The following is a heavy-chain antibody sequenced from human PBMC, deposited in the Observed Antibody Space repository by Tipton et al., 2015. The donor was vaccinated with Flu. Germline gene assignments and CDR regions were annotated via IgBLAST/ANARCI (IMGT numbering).Heavy chain of an antibody. Sequence: TLSLTCTVSVGSISSYNWNWIRQPAGEALEWIGRVYTNGTTNYNPSLKSRVSISVDTSQNEFSLKLNSVTAADTAVYYCARDLWVYNLGSAFFDYWGQGTLVRVSS. J-gene: IGHJ4*02. CDR2: VYTNGTT. CDR3: ARDLWVYNLGSAFFDY. CDR1: VGSISSYN. V-gene: IGHV4-4*07. D-gene: IGHD3-10*01.